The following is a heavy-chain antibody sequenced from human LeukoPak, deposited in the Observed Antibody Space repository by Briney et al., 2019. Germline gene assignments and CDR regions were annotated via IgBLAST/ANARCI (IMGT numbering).Heavy chain of an antibody. CDR1: GNAFTSSY. Sequence: ASVKVSCKASGNAFTSSYLHWVRQAPGQGLEWMGIINPSGHSTSYAQKFQGRVTMTRDTSTSTVYMELSGLRSEDAAVYYCARDQGPLRGAFDIWGQGTMVTVSS. V-gene: IGHV1-46*03. CDR3: ARDQGPLRGAFDI. J-gene: IGHJ3*02. CDR2: INPSGHST.